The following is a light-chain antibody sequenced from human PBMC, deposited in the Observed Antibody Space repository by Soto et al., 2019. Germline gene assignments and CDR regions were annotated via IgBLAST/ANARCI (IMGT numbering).Light chain of an antibody. V-gene: IGKV1-5*03. J-gene: IGKJ1*01. Sequence: DIKMYKSPSTLSGSVGDRVTITCRASQTISSWLAWYQQKPGKAPKLLIYKASTLKSGVPSRFSGSGSGTEFTLTISSLQPDDFAPYYCQHSTIYSEASGQVSNVAIK. CDR3: QHSTIYSEA. CDR2: KAS. CDR1: QTISSW.